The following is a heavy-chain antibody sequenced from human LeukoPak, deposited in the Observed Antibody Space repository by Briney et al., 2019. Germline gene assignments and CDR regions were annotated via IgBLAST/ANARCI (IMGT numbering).Heavy chain of an antibody. Sequence: ASVKVSCKASGYTFTSYDVNWVRQATGQGLEWMGWVNPNSGHTGYAQKFQGRVTMTRNTSISTAYMELSSLRSEDTAVYYCARVYAMVRGVIDLWGQGTLVTVSS. CDR3: ARVYAMVRGVIDL. CDR2: VNPNSGHT. V-gene: IGHV1-8*01. D-gene: IGHD3-10*01. CDR1: GYTFTSYD. J-gene: IGHJ5*02.